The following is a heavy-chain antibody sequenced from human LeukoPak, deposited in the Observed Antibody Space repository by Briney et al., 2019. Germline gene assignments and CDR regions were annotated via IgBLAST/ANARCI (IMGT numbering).Heavy chain of an antibody. D-gene: IGHD3-3*01. Sequence: ASVKVSCKASGYTFTNYYMHWVRQAPGQGLEWMGIINPSGGSTSYAQKFQGRVTMTRDTSTSTVYMELSSLRSEDTAVYYCARNNAGKVLRFLEWSAQGYGMDVWGQGTTVTVSS. CDR2: INPSGGST. CDR3: ARNNAGKVLRFLEWSAQGYGMDV. CDR1: GYTFTNYY. V-gene: IGHV1-46*01. J-gene: IGHJ6*02.